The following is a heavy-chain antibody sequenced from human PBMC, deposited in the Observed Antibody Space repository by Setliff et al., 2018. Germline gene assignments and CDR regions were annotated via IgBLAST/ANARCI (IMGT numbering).Heavy chain of an antibody. V-gene: IGHV3-48*01. CDR1: GFTFSSYT. Sequence: LRLSCAASGFTFSSYTMNWVRQAPGKGLEWVSYISSSSRTKYYADSVKGRFTISRDNAKNSLYLQMNSLRAEDTAVYYCARNGDVDTGFLGYSRCSPYNRYSQSTPAPSLGAGGSSPSSNYY. J-gene: IGHJ6*01. CDR2: ISSSSRTK. CDR3: ARNGDVDTGFLGYSRCSPYNRYSQSTPAPSLGAGGSSPSSNYY. D-gene: IGHD5-18*01.